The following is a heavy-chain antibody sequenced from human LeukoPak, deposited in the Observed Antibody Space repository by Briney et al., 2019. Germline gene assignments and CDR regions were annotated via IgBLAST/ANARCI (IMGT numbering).Heavy chain of an antibody. J-gene: IGHJ5*02. CDR3: ARDRHNYHDSSGYYTGHWFDP. D-gene: IGHD3-22*01. CDR1: GGSISSYY. Sequence: SETLSLTCTVSGGSISSYYWSWIRQPPGKGLEWIGYIYYSGSTNYNPSLKSRVTISVDTSKNQFSLKLSSVTAADTAVYYCARDRHNYHDSSGYYTGHWFDPWGQGTLVTVSS. CDR2: IYYSGST. V-gene: IGHV4-59*01.